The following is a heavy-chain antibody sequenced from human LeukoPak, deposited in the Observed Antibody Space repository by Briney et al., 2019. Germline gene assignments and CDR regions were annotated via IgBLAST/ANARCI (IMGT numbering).Heavy chain of an antibody. V-gene: IGHV4-61*02. J-gene: IGHJ3*02. Sequence: SETLSLTCTVSGGSISSGSYYWSWIRQPAGKGLEWIGRIYTSGSTNYNPSLKSRVTISVDTSKNQFSLKLSSVTAADTAVYYCTRDKPEEGAFDIWGQGTMVTVSS. D-gene: IGHD1-14*01. CDR1: GGSISSGSYY. CDR3: TRDKPEEGAFDI. CDR2: IYTSGST.